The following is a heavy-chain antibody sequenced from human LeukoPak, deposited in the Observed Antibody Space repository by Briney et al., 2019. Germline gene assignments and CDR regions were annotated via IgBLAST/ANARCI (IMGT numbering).Heavy chain of an antibody. D-gene: IGHD6-13*01. V-gene: IGHV3-15*01. J-gene: IGHJ4*02. CDR2: IKSKTDGGTT. CDR3: AREAGYSSSWYYFDY. Sequence: PGGSLRLSCAASGFTFSNAWMSWVRQAPGKGLEWVGRIKSKTDGGTTDYAAPVKGRFTISRDDSKNTLYLQMNSLKTEDTAVYYCAREAGYSSSWYYFDYWGQGTLVTVSS. CDR1: GFTFSNAW.